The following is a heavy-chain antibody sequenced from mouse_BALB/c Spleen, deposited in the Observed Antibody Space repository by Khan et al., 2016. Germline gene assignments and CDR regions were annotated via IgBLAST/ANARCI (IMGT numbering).Heavy chain of an antibody. CDR3: ARLTHYAIDY. J-gene: IGHJ4*01. Sequence: EVELVESGGGLVQPGGSRKLSCAASGFTFSVFGIHWVRQAPEKGLEWVAYIRGGSSTIYYADTVKGRFTIYRDNPKKTLFLQMPSARSEDTAVYYCARLTHYAIDYWGQGTSVTVSS. CDR1: GFTFSVFG. V-gene: IGHV5-17*02. D-gene: IGHD4-1*01. CDR2: IRGGSSTI.